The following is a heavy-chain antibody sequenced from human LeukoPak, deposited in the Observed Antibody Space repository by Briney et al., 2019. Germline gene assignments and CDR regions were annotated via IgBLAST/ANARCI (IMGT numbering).Heavy chain of an antibody. V-gene: IGHV3-30*07. D-gene: IGHD2-15*01. Sequence: PGGSLGLSCLASDFTFCNHAMHWVRQAPGKGLEWVAFVSPDGREEDYVCSVKCCFTISRDNSKNTLYLQMSSLRLDDTAIYYCARQASALRYYYNYLDVWGNGATVTVSS. CDR3: ARQASALRYYYNYLDV. J-gene: IGHJ6*03. CDR2: VSPDGREE. CDR1: DFTFCNHA.